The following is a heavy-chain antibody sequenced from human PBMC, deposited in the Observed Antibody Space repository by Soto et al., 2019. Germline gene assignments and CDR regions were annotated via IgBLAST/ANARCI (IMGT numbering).Heavy chain of an antibody. D-gene: IGHD2-2*01. CDR2: MNPNSGNT. CDR1: GYTFTSYD. V-gene: IGHV1-8*01. Sequence: ASVKVSCKASGYTFTSYDINWVRQATGQGLEWMGWMNPNSGNTGYAQKFQGRVTMTRNTSISTAYMELSSLRSEDTAVYYCAREAVVVPAAIRAYYMEVWGKGTTVTVSS. J-gene: IGHJ6*03. CDR3: AREAVVVPAAIRAYYMEV.